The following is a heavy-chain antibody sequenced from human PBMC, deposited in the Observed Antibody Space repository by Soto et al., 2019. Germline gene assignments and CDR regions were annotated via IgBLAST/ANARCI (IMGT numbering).Heavy chain of an antibody. J-gene: IGHJ5*02. V-gene: IGHV3-23*01. CDR3: APNYFGYGDLNWFDP. CDR2: ISGSGGST. D-gene: IGHD4-17*01. CDR1: GFTFSSYA. Sequence: GGSLRLSCAASGFTFSSYAMSWVRQAPGKGLEWVSAISGSGGSTYYADSVKGRFTISRDNSKNTLYLQMNSLRAEDTAVYYCAPNYFGYGDLNWFDPWGQGTLVTVSS.